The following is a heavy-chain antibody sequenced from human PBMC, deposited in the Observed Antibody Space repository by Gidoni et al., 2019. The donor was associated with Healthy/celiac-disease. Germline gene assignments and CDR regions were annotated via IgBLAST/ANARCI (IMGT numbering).Heavy chain of an antibody. CDR3: ARDSSGADDILTGTYYYYGMDV. J-gene: IGHJ6*02. CDR2: IIPILGIA. D-gene: IGHD3-9*01. CDR1: GGTFSSYT. Sequence: QVQLVQSGAEVKKPGSSVKVSCKASGGTFSSYTISWVRQAPGQGLEWMGRIIPILGIANYAQKFQGRVTITADKSTSTAYMELSSLRSEDTAVYYCARDSSGADDILTGTYYYYGMDVWGQGTTVTVSS. V-gene: IGHV1-69*08.